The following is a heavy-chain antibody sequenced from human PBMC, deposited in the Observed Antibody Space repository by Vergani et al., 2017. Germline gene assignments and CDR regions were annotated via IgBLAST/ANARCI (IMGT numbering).Heavy chain of an antibody. D-gene: IGHD3-22*01. V-gene: IGHV1-69*08. CDR3: ARDLKTYYSESSGYSWFDP. CDR1: GGTFSSYT. J-gene: IGHJ5*02. CDR2: IIPILGIA. Sequence: QVQLVQSGAEVKKPGSSVKVSCKASGGTFSSYTISWVRQAPGQGLEWMGRIIPILGIANYAQKFQGRVTITADKSTSTAYMELSSLRSEDTAVYYCARDLKTYYSESSGYSWFDPWGQGILVTVSS.